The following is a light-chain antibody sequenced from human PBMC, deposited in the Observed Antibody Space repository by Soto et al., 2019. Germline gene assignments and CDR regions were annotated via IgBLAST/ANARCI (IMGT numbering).Light chain of an antibody. CDR2: DAS. J-gene: IGKJ1*01. Sequence: DIQMTQSPSTLSASVGDRVTITCRASQSISNRLAWYQQKPGKAPKVLIYDASSLEGGVPARFSGTGSATEFIRTISSLQPDDFATYHCQHYGGVWTFGQGTKVEIK. V-gene: IGKV1-5*01. CDR3: QHYGGVWT. CDR1: QSISNR.